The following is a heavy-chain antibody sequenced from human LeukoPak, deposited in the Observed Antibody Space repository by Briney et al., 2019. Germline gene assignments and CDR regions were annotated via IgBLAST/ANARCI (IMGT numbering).Heavy chain of an antibody. CDR1: GYTFTGYY. CDR2: INPNSGDT. Sequence: ASVKVSCKASGYTFTGYYMHWVRQAPGQGLEWMGWINPNSGDTNYARKFQGRVTMTRDTSISTAYMELRSLISDDTAVYYCARDFGIFGSSSWTGHDYWGLGTLVTVSS. J-gene: IGHJ4*02. V-gene: IGHV1-2*02. CDR3: ARDFGIFGSSSWTGHDY. D-gene: IGHD6-13*01.